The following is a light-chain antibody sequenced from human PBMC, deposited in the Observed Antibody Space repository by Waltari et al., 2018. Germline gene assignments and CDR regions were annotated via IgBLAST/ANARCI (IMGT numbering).Light chain of an antibody. J-gene: IGKJ4*01. CDR2: DTS. CDR1: QSVKSNE. Sequence: EIVLTQSPGTLSLSPCARATLSCRARQSVKSNELAWYQQKPGQAPRLLIYDTSTRATGIPDRFSGSGSGTDFILTISRLEAEDFVLYYCQQYGTPLTFGGGTKVEIK. V-gene: IGKV3-20*01. CDR3: QQYGTPLT.